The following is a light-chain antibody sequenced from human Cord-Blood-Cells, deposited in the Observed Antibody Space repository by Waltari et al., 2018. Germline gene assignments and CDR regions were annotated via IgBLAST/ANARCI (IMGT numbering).Light chain of an antibody. J-gene: IGKJ4*01. V-gene: IGKV3-11*01. CDR1: QSVSSY. CDR2: DAS. Sequence: EIVLTQSPATLSLSPGERATLSCRASQSVSSYLAWYQQKPGQAPRLLLYDASNRATGIPARFSGSGSGTDFTLTISSLEPEDFAVYYWQQRSNWPLTFGGGTKVEIK. CDR3: QQRSNWPLT.